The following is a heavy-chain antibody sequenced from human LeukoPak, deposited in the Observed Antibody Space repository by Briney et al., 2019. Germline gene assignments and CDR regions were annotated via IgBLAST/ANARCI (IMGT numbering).Heavy chain of an antibody. CDR2: INPNSGGT. V-gene: IGHV1-2*02. J-gene: IGHJ5*02. CDR3: AREPVVLVPAAIFNWFDP. CDR1: GYTFTGYY. Sequence: ASVKVSCKASGYTFTGYYIHWVRQAPGQGLEWMGWINPNSGGTNYAQKFQGRVTMTRDTSISIAYMELSRLRSDDTAVYYCAREPVVLVPAAIFNWFDPWGQGTLVTVSS. D-gene: IGHD2-2*01.